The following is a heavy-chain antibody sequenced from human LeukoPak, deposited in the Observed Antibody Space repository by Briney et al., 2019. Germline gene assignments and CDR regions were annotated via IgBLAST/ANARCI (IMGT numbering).Heavy chain of an antibody. D-gene: IGHD3-3*01. Sequence: PGGSLRLSCAASGFTFSSYAMSWVRQAPGKGLEWVSAISGSGGSTYYADSVKGRFTISRDNSKNTLYLQMNSLRAEDTAVYYCAKDLTPEEDLEWLLQLTFDYWGQGTLVTVSS. J-gene: IGHJ4*02. CDR3: AKDLTPEEDLEWLLQLTFDY. V-gene: IGHV3-23*01. CDR1: GFTFSSYA. CDR2: ISGSGGST.